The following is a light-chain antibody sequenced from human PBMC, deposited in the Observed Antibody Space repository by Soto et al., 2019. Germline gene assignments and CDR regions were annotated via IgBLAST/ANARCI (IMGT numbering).Light chain of an antibody. CDR2: GAS. CDR3: QQYGSPTWT. CDR1: QSVSSSY. J-gene: IGKJ1*01. Sequence: EIVLTQSPGTVSLSPLEIATLSFMASQSVSSSYLAWYQQKPGQAPRLLIYGASSRATGIPDRFSGSGSGTDFTLTISRLEPEDFAVYYCQQYGSPTWTFGQGTKVDIK. V-gene: IGKV3-20*01.